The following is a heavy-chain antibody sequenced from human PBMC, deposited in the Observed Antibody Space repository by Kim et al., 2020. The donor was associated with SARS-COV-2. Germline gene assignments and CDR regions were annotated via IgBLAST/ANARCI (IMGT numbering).Heavy chain of an antibody. D-gene: IGHD3-3*01. J-gene: IGHJ6*02. CDR3: ARVPVFSYGMDV. Sequence: YADSVKGRFTISRDHAKNSLYLQMNSLRAEDTAVYYCARVPVFSYGMDVWGQGTTVTVSS. V-gene: IGHV3-21*01.